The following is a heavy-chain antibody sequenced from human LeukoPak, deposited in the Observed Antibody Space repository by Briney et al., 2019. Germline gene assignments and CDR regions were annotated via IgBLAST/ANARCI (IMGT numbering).Heavy chain of an antibody. J-gene: IGHJ4*02. D-gene: IGHD3-10*01. CDR2: IIPNFGTA. V-gene: IGHV1-69*13. CDR1: GYTFTSYG. CDR3: ARDGLLGELLLPFDY. Sequence: GASVKVSCKTSGYTFTSYGITWVQQAPGQGLEWMGGIIPNFGTANYAQKFQGRVTITADESTSTAYMELSSLRSENTAVYYCARDGLLGELLLPFDYWGQGTLVTVSS.